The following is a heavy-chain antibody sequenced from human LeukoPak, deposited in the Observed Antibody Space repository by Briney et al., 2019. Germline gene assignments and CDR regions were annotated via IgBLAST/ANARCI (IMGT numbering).Heavy chain of an antibody. J-gene: IGHJ4*02. CDR2: IRSDGSDT. D-gene: IGHD3-22*01. CDR1: GFTFSDTW. Sequence: GGSLRLSCAASGFTFSDTWMHWVRQAPGEGLVWVSRIRSDGSDTRYAESVKGRFTISRDNAKNSLYLQMNSLRAEDTAVYYCARSEGDSSGYYSTYFDYWGQGTLVTVSS. CDR3: ARSEGDSSGYYSTYFDY. V-gene: IGHV3-74*01.